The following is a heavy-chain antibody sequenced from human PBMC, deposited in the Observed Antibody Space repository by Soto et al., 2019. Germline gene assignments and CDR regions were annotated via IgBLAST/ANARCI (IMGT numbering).Heavy chain of an antibody. V-gene: IGHV3-30-3*01. D-gene: IGHD1-1*01. CDR1: GFTFINDV. Sequence: QMQLVESGGAVVQPGVSLRLSCAASGFTFINDVLHWVRQTPGRGLEWVAVISYDGSDIYYADSVKGRLTISRDTSRDTGYLHRTRLPCEDAALSFCARVGNHRASPYNNAAMDVWGHGTTVTVSS. CDR3: ARVGNHRASPYNNAAMDV. J-gene: IGHJ6*02. CDR2: ISYDGSDI.